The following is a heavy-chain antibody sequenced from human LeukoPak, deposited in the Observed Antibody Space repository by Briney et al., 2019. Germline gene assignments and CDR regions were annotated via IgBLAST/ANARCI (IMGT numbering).Heavy chain of an antibody. Sequence: GGSLRLSCAASGFTFSNYWMSWVRQAPGKGLEGVANIKDDGSGKYYVDSLKGRFTISRDNAKNSLYLQMNSLRAEDTAVYYCARDDRRHYDFWSGYYIGIGYMDVWGKGTTVTVSS. CDR2: IKDDGSGK. V-gene: IGHV3-7*01. CDR3: ARDDRRHYDFWSGYYIGIGYMDV. D-gene: IGHD3-3*01. CDR1: GFTFSNYW. J-gene: IGHJ6*03.